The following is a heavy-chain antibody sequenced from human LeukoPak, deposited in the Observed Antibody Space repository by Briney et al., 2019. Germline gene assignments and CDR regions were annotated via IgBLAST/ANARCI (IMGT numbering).Heavy chain of an antibody. CDR1: GYTFTTYG. Sequence: ASVKVSCKGSGYTFTTYGISWVRQAPGQGLEWMGWISTYNGNKNYAQMLQGRVTMTTDASTNTAYMELRSLRSDDTAVYYCARAWEQWPGTTAYFDYWGQGTLVTVSS. CDR3: ARAWEQWPGTTAYFDY. D-gene: IGHD6-19*01. CDR2: ISTYNGNK. J-gene: IGHJ4*02. V-gene: IGHV1-18*04.